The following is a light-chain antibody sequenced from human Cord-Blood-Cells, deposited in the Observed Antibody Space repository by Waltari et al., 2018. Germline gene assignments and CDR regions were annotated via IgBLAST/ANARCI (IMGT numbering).Light chain of an antibody. Sequence: PGERATLSCRASQSVSSYLAWYQQKPGQAPRLLIYDASNRATVIPARFSGSGSGTDFTLTISSLEPEDFAVYYCQQRSNFGPGTKVDIK. V-gene: IGKV3-11*01. J-gene: IGKJ3*01. CDR2: DAS. CDR1: QSVSSY. CDR3: QQRSN.